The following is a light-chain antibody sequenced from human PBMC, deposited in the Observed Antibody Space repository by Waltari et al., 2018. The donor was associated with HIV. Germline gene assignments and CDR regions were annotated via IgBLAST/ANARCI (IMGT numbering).Light chain of an antibody. J-gene: IGKJ1*01. CDR3: QQYGISPWT. CDR2: GAT. CDR1: QSVPASTS. V-gene: IGKV3-20*01. Sequence: EIVLTQSPGTLSLSPGESATLSCRASQSVPASTSLAWYQQRPGPAPRLLIYGATSRATGIPDRFSGSGSGTDFSLSISRLEPEDFALYYCQQYGISPWTFGQGTKVEIK.